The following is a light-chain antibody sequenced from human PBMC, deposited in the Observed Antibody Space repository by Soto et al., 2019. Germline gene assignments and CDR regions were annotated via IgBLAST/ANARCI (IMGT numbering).Light chain of an antibody. CDR3: KQDNSFPLT. J-gene: IGKJ4*02. CDR1: QGISSW. CDR2: AAS. Sequence: DIQMTSYPSSVSAVVGDSVTITCRASQGISSWLAWYQQKPGKATKLLIYAASSLQSGVPSRFSGSGSGTDVTPTISSLQPEEVATDYGKQDNSFPLTVGGGTKVAIK. V-gene: IGKV1D-12*01.